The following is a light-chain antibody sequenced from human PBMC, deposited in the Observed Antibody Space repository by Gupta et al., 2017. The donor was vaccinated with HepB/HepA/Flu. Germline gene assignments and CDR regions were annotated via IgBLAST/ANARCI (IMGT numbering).Light chain of an antibody. Sequence: EIVLTQSPATLSLSPGERATLSCRASQSVSSYLAWYQQKPGQAPRLLIYDASNRATGIPDRFSGSGSGTDFTLTSSSRETEDFAVYYVQQRSNSPTFGQGTQVEIK. CDR2: DAS. V-gene: IGKV3-11*01. J-gene: IGKJ5*01. CDR3: QQRSNSPT. CDR1: QSVSSY.